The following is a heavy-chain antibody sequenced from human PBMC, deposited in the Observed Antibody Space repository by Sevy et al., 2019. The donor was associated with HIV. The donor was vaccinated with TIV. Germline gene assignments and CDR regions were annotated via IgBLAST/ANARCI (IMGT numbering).Heavy chain of an antibody. Sequence: ASVKVSCKASGYTFTSYDINWVGQATAQGLEWIGWMNPDSGNTGSAQKFQGRVTMTRNTSIATDYMELSGLRSEDPAVYYCARGWGAELELPHSWLGYWGQGTLVTVSS. V-gene: IGHV1-8*01. CDR2: MNPDSGNT. CDR1: GYTFTSYD. J-gene: IGHJ4*02. CDR3: ARGWGAELELPHSWLGY. D-gene: IGHD1-7*01.